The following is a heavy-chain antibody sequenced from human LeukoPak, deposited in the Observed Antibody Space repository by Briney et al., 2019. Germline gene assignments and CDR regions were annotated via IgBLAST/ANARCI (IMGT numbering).Heavy chain of an antibody. Sequence: ASVKVSCKVSGYTLIELSMHWVRQAPGKGLEWMGGFDPEDGETIYAQKFQGRVTMTEDTSTDTAYMELSSLRSEDTAVYYCATDPYCSSTSCYNFDYWGQGTLVTVSS. V-gene: IGHV1-24*01. CDR1: GYTLIELS. D-gene: IGHD2-2*01. J-gene: IGHJ4*02. CDR3: ATDPYCSSTSCYNFDY. CDR2: FDPEDGET.